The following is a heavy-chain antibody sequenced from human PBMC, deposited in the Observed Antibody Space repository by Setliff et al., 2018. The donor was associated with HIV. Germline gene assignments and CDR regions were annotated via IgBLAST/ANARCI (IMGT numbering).Heavy chain of an antibody. CDR2: IIGHNGDT. Sequence: ASVKVSCKASGYSSTSYGIAWVRHAPGQGLEWMGGIIGHNGDTKYPQKFQGRVTMTTDTSTNTAYMELRSLKSDDTAVYYCARDGFRAGYSSGWSDYWGQGTLVTVSS. D-gene: IGHD6-19*01. V-gene: IGHV1-18*01. CDR3: ARDGFRAGYSSGWSDY. CDR1: GYSSTSYG. J-gene: IGHJ4*02.